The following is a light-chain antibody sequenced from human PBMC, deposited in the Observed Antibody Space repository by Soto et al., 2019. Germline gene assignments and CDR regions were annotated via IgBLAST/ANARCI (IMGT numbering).Light chain of an antibody. CDR2: GND. CDR3: AAWDDILNNWV. CDR1: SSNIGAGYD. Sequence: QSVLTQPPSVSAAPGQKVTISCSGSSSNIGAGYDVHWYQQLPGAAPKLLIFGNDNRPSGVPDRFSGSKSGTSASLAISGLQSEDEADYYCAAWDDILNNWVFGGGTQLTVL. J-gene: IGLJ3*02. V-gene: IGLV1-40*01.